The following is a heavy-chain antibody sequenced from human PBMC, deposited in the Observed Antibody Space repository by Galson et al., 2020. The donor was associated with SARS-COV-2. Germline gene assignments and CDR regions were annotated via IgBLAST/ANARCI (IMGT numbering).Heavy chain of an antibody. CDR2: IKSGGAT. D-gene: IGHD3-10*01. J-gene: IGHJ6*03. CDR1: GGSFSGYS. V-gene: IGHV4-34*01. CDR3: ERGRQGVVPSPVLGLGPFYSYYYMDV. Sequence: SETLSLTCAVYGGSFSGYSWTWIRQAPGTGLEWICKIKSGGATKYNPSLSSRVTLSVDTSRNQFSLKLTSVSVADTALYVCERGRQGVVPSPVLGLGPFYSYYYMDVWGKGTTVIVSS.